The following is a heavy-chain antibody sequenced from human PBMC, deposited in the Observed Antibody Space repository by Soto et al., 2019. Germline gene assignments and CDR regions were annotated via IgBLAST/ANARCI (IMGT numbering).Heavy chain of an antibody. Sequence: EASVKVSCKASGYTFTSYGISWVRQAPGQGLEWMGWISAYNGNTNYAQKLQGRVTMTTDTSTSTASMELRSLRSDDTAVYYCARDLILGDTAPFDPWGQGTLVTVSS. D-gene: IGHD2-21*01. CDR2: ISAYNGNT. J-gene: IGHJ5*02. V-gene: IGHV1-18*01. CDR3: ARDLILGDTAPFDP. CDR1: GYTFTSYG.